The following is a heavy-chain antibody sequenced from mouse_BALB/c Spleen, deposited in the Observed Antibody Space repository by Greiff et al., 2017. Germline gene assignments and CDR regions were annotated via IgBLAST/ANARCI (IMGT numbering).Heavy chain of an antibody. D-gene: IGHD2-14*01. CDR2: INPSTGYT. Sequence: QVQLQQSGAELAKPGASVKMSCKASGYTFTSYWMHWVKQRPGQGLEWIGYINPSTGYTEYNQKFKDKATLTADKSSSTAYMQLSSLTSEDSAVYYCARGGYDPFAYWGQGTLVTVSA. V-gene: IGHV1-7*01. CDR3: ARGGYDPFAY. CDR1: GYTFTSYW. J-gene: IGHJ3*01.